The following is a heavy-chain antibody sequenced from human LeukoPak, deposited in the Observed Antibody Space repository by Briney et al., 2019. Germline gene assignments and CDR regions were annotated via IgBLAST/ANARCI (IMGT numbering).Heavy chain of an antibody. CDR2: TRYDGNSK. D-gene: IGHD4-11*01. CDR3: ARDLQYYYVMDV. V-gene: IGHV3-30*02. Sequence: PGGSLRLSCEASGFTFSNYGMHWVRRAPGKGLEWVAFTRYDGNSKYYADFVKGRFTISRDNAKNSLYLQMNSLRAEDTAVYYCARDLQYYYVMDVWGQGTTVTVSS. CDR1: GFTFSNYG. J-gene: IGHJ6*02.